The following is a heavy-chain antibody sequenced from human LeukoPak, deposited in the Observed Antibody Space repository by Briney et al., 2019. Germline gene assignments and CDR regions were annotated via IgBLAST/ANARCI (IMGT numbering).Heavy chain of an antibody. D-gene: IGHD5-18*01. CDR1: GFTFDDYT. Sequence: PGGSLRLSCAASGFTFDDYTMHWVRQAPGKGLEWVSLISWDGGSTYYADSVKGRSTISRDNSKNSLYLQMNSLRTEDTALYYCAKDMDTAMAYYYYYGMDVWGQGTTVTVSS. CDR3: AKDMDTAMAYYYYYGMDV. CDR2: ISWDGGST. V-gene: IGHV3-43*01. J-gene: IGHJ6*02.